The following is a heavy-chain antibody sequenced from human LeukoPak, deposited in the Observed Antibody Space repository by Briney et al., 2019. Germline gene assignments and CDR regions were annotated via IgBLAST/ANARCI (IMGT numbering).Heavy chain of an antibody. CDR1: GNTFSMYS. D-gene: IGHD3-16*01. CDR3: ARELRGGLSGSLGGLFASYYTYYYMDV. CDR2: INPSDGAT. V-gene: IGHV1-46*01. Sequence: ASVKVSCKASGNTFSMYSVHWVRQAPGQGLEWMGMINPSDGATTYAQRFQGRVTMTRDMSTTTVYMDLRSLRSEDTAVYFCARELRGGLSGSLGGLFASYYTYYYMDVWGRGTTVTVSS. J-gene: IGHJ6*03.